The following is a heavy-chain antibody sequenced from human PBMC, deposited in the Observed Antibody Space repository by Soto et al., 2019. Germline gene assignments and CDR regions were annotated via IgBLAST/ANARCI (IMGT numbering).Heavy chain of an antibody. J-gene: IGHJ4*02. CDR3: AKDAPIDSGSYPKYFDY. D-gene: IGHD1-26*01. V-gene: IGHV3-43*01. CDR2: ISWDGGST. CDR1: GFTFDDYT. Sequence: GGSLRLSCAASGFTFDDYTMHWVRQAPGKGLEWVSLISWDGGSTYYADSVKGRFTISRDNSKNSLYLQMNSLRTEDTALYYCAKDAPIDSGSYPKYFDYWGQGTLVTVSS.